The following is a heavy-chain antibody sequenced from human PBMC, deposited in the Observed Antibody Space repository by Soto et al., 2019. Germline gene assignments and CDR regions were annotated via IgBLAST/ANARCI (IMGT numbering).Heavy chain of an antibody. CDR2: INAGNGNT. Sequence: ASVKVSCKASGYTVTSYAMHWVRQAPVQKLEWMGWINAGNGNTKYSQKFQGRVTITRDTSANTAYMELSSMRSEDTAVYYCARGDYDFWSGYLALHYYYGMDVWGQGTTVTVSS. CDR3: ARGDYDFWSGYLALHYYYGMDV. D-gene: IGHD3-3*01. CDR1: GYTVTSYA. V-gene: IGHV1-3*01. J-gene: IGHJ6*02.